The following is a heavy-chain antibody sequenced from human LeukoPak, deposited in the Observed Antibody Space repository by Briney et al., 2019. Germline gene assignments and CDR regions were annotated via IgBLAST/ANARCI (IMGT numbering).Heavy chain of an antibody. CDR2: ISGSGGST. CDR3: TKGVNSGSIDF. D-gene: IGHD6-19*01. V-gene: IGHV3-23*01. CDR1: GFTFSSYA. Sequence: GGSLRLSCAASGFTFSSYAMSWVRQAPGKGLDWVSAISGSGGSTYYADSVKGRFTISRDNSKNTLYLQMNSLRGEDTALYYCTKGVNSGSIDFWGQGTLVTVSS. J-gene: IGHJ4*02.